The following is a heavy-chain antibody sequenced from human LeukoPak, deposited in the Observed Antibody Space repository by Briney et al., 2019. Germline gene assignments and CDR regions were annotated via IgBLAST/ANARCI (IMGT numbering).Heavy chain of an antibody. CDR1: GFIFSSYW. CDR3: ATGGSLDV. J-gene: IGHJ6*02. D-gene: IGHD2-15*01. V-gene: IGHV3-7*03. Sequence: GGSLRLSCASTGFIFSSYWMNWARQAPGKGLDGVASINHNGNVNYYVDSGKGPFTIPRDNAKNSLYLQMSNLRAEAPGVYFCATGGSLDVWGQGATVTVSS. CDR2: INHNGNVN.